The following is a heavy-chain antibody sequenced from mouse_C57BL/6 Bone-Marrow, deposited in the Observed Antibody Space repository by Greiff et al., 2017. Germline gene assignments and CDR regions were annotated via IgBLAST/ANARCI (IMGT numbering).Heavy chain of an antibody. D-gene: IGHD1-1*01. CDR3: TRSLISYGNNY. CDR1: GFNFKDYY. Sequence: VQLQQPGAELVKPGASVKLSCTASGFNFKDYYIHWVKQRTEQGLEWIGRIYPADGETNYAPKFQDKATITAATSANTAYLQLSSLTSADTAVYYGTRSLISYGNNYWGQGTTLTVSS. V-gene: IGHV14-2*01. J-gene: IGHJ2*01. CDR2: IYPADGET.